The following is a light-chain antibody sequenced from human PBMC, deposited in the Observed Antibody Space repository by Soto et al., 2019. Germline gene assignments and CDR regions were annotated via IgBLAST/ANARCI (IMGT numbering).Light chain of an antibody. V-gene: IGLV2-14*01. CDR2: DVS. J-gene: IGLJ1*01. CDR3: SSYTSIYV. Sequence: QSVLTQPASLSGSPGQSITISCTGTSSDVGGYNYVSWYQQHPGKAPKLMIYDVSNRPSGVSNRFSGSKSGNTASLTISGLQAEDEADYYCSSYTSIYVFGTGTKVTVL. CDR1: SSDVGGYNY.